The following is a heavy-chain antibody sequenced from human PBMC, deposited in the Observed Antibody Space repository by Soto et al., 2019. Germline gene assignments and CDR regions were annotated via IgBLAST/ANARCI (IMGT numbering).Heavy chain of an antibody. D-gene: IGHD6-13*01. Sequence: GGSLRLSCAASGFTFSSYWMHWVRQAPGKGLVWVSRINSDGSSTSYADSVKGRFTISRDNAKNTLYLQMNSLRAEDTAVYYCARDLWQQSGTYYYYGMDVWGQGTTVTVSS. CDR2: INSDGSST. CDR3: ARDLWQQSGTYYYYGMDV. V-gene: IGHV3-74*01. J-gene: IGHJ6*02. CDR1: GFTFSSYW.